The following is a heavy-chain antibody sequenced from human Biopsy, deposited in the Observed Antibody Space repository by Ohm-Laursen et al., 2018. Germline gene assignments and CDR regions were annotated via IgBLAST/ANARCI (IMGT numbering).Heavy chain of an antibody. CDR1: GGSISNYF. CDR2: INHSGRT. V-gene: IGHV4-34*01. D-gene: IGHD3-22*01. Sequence: SDTLSLTCAVSGGSISNYFWTWIRQPPGKGLEWIGEINHSGRTNYNPSLKSRVTISVDTSKNQFSLKVRSVTAADTAVYYCVRGVDYYDPYHYYALDVWGQGTTVTVSS. CDR3: VRGVDYYDPYHYYALDV. J-gene: IGHJ6*02.